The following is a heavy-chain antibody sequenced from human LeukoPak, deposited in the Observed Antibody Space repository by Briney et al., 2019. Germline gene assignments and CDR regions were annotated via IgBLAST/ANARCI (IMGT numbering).Heavy chain of an antibody. CDR2: IYPGDSDT. J-gene: IGHJ6*03. Sequence: GESLKISCKGSGYSFTSYWIAWVRQMSGKGLECMGIIYPGDSDTRYSPSFRGQVTISADKSISTAYLQWSSLKASDTAMYYCARVGPYYYMDVWGKGTTVTVSS. V-gene: IGHV5-51*01. CDR3: ARVGPYYYMDV. CDR1: GYSFTSYW.